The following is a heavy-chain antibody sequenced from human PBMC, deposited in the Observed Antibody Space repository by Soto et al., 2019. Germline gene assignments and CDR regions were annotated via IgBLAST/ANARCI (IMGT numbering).Heavy chain of an antibody. D-gene: IGHD3-10*01. V-gene: IGHV3-53*01. CDR3: SRDSYGSALDVLDI. CDR2: VYTTGNK. J-gene: IGHJ3*02. CDR1: GFIVSSIY. Sequence: PEGSLILSCAASGFIVSSIYMNWVRQPPGKGLEWVSVVYTTGNKYYADSVKGRFTISRDNSKNMLYLQMNSLRAEDTAMYYCSRDSYGSALDVLDIWGQRTIVTVSS.